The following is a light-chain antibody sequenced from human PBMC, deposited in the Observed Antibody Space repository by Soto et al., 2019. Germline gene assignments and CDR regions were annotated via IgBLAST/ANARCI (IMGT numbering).Light chain of an antibody. Sequence: DIQMTQSPSTLSASVGDRVTITCRASRSISGWLAWYQQKPGKAPKFPIQDASSLEGGVPSRFSGSGSGTEFTLTISSLQPDDFATYYCRHYNSFGETFGQGTKVEIK. J-gene: IGKJ1*01. CDR3: RHYNSFGET. V-gene: IGKV1-5*01. CDR1: RSISGW. CDR2: DAS.